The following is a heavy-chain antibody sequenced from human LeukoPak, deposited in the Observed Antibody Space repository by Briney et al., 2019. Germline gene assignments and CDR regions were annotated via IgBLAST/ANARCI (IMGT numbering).Heavy chain of an antibody. CDR2: ISSSSTTI. CDR3: ARGPYKDFWSGYSDY. V-gene: IGHV3-48*01. CDR1: GFTFSSYA. D-gene: IGHD3-3*01. J-gene: IGHJ4*02. Sequence: PGGSLRLSCAASGFTFSSYAMSWVRQAPGKGLEWVSYISSSSTTIYYADSVKGRFTISRDNAKNSLYLQMNSLRVADTAVYYCARGPYKDFWSGYSDYWGQGTLVTVSS.